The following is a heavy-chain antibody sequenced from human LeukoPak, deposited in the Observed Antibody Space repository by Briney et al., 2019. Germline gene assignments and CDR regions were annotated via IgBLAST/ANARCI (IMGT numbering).Heavy chain of an antibody. V-gene: IGHV3-64*01. CDR1: GFTFSSYA. J-gene: IGHJ4*02. CDR3: ARVSHYYDSSGYYGY. CDR2: ISSNGGST. D-gene: IGHD3-22*01. Sequence: GGSLRLSCAASGFTFSSYAMHWVRQAPGKGLEYVSAISSNGGSTYYANSVKGRFTISRDNSKNTLYLQMVSLRAEDMAVYYCARVSHYYDSSGYYGYWGQGTLVTVSS.